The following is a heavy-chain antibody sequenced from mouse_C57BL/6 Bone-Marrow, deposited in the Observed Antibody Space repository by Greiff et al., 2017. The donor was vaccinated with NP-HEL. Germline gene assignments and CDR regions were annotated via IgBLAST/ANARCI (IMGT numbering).Heavy chain of an antibody. CDR1: GYTFTSYW. V-gene: IGHV1-72*01. D-gene: IGHD2-14*01. J-gene: IGHJ3*01. CDR3: ARERYRAFAY. CDR2: IDPNSGGT. Sequence: QVHVKQPGAELVKPGASVKLSCKASGYTFTSYWMHWVKQRPGRGLEWIGRIDPNSGGTKYNEKFKSKATLTVDKPSSTAYMQLSSLTSEDSAVYYCARERYRAFAYWGQGTLVTVSA.